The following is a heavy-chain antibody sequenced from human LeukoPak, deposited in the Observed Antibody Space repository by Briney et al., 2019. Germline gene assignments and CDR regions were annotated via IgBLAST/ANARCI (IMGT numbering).Heavy chain of an antibody. CDR2: IYTSGST. Sequence: SETLPLTCTVSGGSISSYYWSWIRQPAGKGLEWIGRIYTSGSTNYNPSLKSRLTISIDTSNNQFSMKLIYVTAADTAVYYCARAGSIAATGNVEFWGQGTLVTVSS. J-gene: IGHJ4*02. D-gene: IGHD6-25*01. CDR3: ARAGSIAATGNVEF. CDR1: GGSISSYY. V-gene: IGHV4-4*07.